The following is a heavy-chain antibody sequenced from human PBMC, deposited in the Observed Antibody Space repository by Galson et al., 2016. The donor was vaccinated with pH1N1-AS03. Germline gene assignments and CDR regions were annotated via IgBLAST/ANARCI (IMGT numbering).Heavy chain of an antibody. J-gene: IGHJ4*02. V-gene: IGHV5-51*01. CDR2: IYPGDSDA. Sequence: QSGAEVKKPGESLKISCQASGSKFSTYWIGWVRQMPGKGLEWMALIYPGDSDARYSPSFQSQIIISADESTSTAYLQWVSLKASDTAMYYCARRGAFGGYLQASDFWGQGTLVTVSS. D-gene: IGHD3-22*01. CDR1: GSKFSTYW. CDR3: ARRGAFGGYLQASDF.